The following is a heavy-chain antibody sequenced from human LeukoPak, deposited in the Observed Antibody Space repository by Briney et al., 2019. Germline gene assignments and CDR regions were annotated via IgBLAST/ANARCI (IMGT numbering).Heavy chain of an antibody. CDR2: IIPIFGTA. D-gene: IGHD3-22*01. V-gene: IGHV1-69*05. J-gene: IGHJ4*02. Sequence: ASVKVSCKASGGTFSSYAISWVRQAPGQGLEWMGGIIPIFGTANYAQKFQGRVTITTDESTSTAYMELSSLRSEDTAVYYCAREGRRDSSGYYEDYWGQGTLVTVSS. CDR1: GGTFSSYA. CDR3: AREGRRDSSGYYEDY.